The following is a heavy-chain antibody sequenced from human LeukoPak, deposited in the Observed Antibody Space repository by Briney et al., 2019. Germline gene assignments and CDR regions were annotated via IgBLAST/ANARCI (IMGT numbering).Heavy chain of an antibody. D-gene: IGHD5-18*01. CDR3: ARTDRQLRSLGLSYFDY. J-gene: IGHJ4*02. CDR2: INHSGST. CDR1: GGSFSGYY. Sequence: SETLSLTCAVYGGSFSGYYWSWIRQPPGKGLEWIGEINHSGSTNYNPSLKSRVTISVDTSKNQFSLKLSSVTAADTAVYYCARTDRQLRSLGLSYFDYWGQGTLVTVSS. V-gene: IGHV4-34*01.